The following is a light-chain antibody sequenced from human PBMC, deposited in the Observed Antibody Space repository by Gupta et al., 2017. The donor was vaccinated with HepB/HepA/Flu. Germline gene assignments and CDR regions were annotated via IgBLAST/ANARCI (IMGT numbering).Light chain of an antibody. CDR3: QKRFAWPPRT. V-gene: IGKV3-11*01. CDR1: QSVSNY. Sequence: DIVLPPSPATLSLSPGERATLSCRASQSVSNYLAWYQQKPGQAPRLLIYDASNRATGIPVRFSGSGSGTDFTLTISSLEPEDFAVYYCQKRFAWPPRTFGGGTKVEIK. CDR2: DAS. J-gene: IGKJ4*01.